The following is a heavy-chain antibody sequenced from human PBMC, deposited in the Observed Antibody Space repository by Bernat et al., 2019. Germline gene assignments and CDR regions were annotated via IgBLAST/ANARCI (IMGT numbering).Heavy chain of an antibody. CDR1: GFTFGDYA. V-gene: IGHV3-43*02. CDR2: ISGDGGSK. Sequence: EVQLVESGGGVVQPGGSLRLSCAASGFTFGDYAMHWVRQAPGKGLEWVALISGDGGSKYYADSVKGRFTISRDNSKNYLYLQMNSLRNEDTALYYCAKESSGDYSGGLCYYYMDVWGKGTTVTVSS. CDR3: AKESSGDYSGGLCYYYMDV. J-gene: IGHJ6*03. D-gene: IGHD3-3*01.